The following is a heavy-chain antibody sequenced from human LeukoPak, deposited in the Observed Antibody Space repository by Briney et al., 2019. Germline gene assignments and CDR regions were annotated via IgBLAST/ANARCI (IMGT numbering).Heavy chain of an antibody. J-gene: IGHJ4*02. V-gene: IGHV4-59*01. D-gene: IGHD3-9*01. CDR2: ISYSGST. Sequence: SETLSLTCSVSGASISSYYWSWIRQPPGKGLEWIGYISYSGSTNYNPSLKSRVTISVDTSKNQFSLKLSSVTTADTAMYYCASEGSSYDILTGQFDYWGQGTLVTASS. CDR1: GASISSYY. CDR3: ASEGSSYDILTGQFDY.